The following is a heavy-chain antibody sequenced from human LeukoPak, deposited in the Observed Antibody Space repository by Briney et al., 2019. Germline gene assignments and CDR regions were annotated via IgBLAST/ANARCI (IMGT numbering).Heavy chain of an antibody. V-gene: IGHV4-59*12. CDR3: ARERGSSSWYDY. Sequence: SETLSLTCTVSGGSISSYYWSWIRQPPGKGLEWIGYIYYSGSTNYNPSLKSRVTISVDTSKNQFSLKLSSVTAADTAVYYCARERGSSSWYDYWGQGTLVTVSS. CDR2: IYYSGST. J-gene: IGHJ4*02. CDR1: GGSISSYY. D-gene: IGHD6-13*01.